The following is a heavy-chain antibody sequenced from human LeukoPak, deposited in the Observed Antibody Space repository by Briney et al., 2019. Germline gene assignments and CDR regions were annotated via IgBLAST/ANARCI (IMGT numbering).Heavy chain of an antibody. CDR2: IKHDGGGT. Sequence: GGSLRLSCAASGFTFSSYWMSWVRQAPGKGLEWVAHIKHDGGGTYHVDSVKGRFTISRDNSKNTLFLQMNSLRAEDTAVYYCATDRPHPRNEPTNFDYWGQGTLVTVSS. J-gene: IGHJ4*02. CDR3: ATDRPHPRNEPTNFDY. V-gene: IGHV3-7*05. CDR1: GFTFSSYW. D-gene: IGHD1-1*01.